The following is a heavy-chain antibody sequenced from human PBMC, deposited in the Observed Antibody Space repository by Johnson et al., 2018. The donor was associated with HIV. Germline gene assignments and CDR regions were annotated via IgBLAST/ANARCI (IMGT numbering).Heavy chain of an antibody. Sequence: VQLVESGGDLVQPGGSLRLSCVASTFTFRNYWMSWVRQAPGKGLEWVGNIQEDGSQIHYMDSVKGRFTISRDNAENSLYLQMTSLRGEDTAVYYCARERSRGGYSGYDYGAFDIWGQGTVVTVSS. V-gene: IGHV3-7*01. D-gene: IGHD5-12*01. CDR2: IQEDGSQI. CDR1: TFTFRNYW. CDR3: ARERSRGGYSGYDYGAFDI. J-gene: IGHJ3*02.